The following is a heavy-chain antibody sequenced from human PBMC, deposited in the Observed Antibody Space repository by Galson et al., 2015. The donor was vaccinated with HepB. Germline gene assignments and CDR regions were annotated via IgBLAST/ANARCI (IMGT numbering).Heavy chain of an antibody. V-gene: IGHV6-1*01. CDR3: AREHSSGLNWFDP. CDR2: TYYRSKWYN. D-gene: IGHD6-19*01. J-gene: IGHJ5*02. Sequence: CAISGDSVSSNSAAWNWIRRSPSRGLEWLGRTYYRSKWYNDYAVSVKSRITINPDTSKNQFSLQLNSVTPEDTAVYYCAREHSSGLNWFDPWGQGTLVTVSS. CDR1: GDSVSSNSAA.